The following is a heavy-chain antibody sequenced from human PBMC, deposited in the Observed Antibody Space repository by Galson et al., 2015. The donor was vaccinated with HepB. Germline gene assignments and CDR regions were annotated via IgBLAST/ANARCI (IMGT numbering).Heavy chain of an antibody. V-gene: IGHV3-23*01. J-gene: IGHJ4*02. CDR3: AKSKPPNRGSCDY. Sequence: SLRLSCAASGFTFSSYAMSWVRQAPGKGLEWVSAISGSGGSTYYADSVKGRFTISRDNSKNTLYLQKNSLRAEDTAVYYCAKSKPPNRGSCDYWGQGTLVTVSS. CDR1: GFTFSSYA. CDR2: ISGSGGST. D-gene: IGHD2-15*01.